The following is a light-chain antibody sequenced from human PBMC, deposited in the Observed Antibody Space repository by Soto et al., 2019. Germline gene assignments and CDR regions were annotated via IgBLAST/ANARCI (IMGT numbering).Light chain of an antibody. J-gene: IGLJ1*01. Sequence: QSVLTQPASVSGSPGQSITISCTGTHSDVGSYNLVSWYQQHPGKAPKVIIYEVSERPSGVSDRLSGSKSGNTASLMISGLQAEDEADYYCCSYAGSTTQTYVFGSGTKVTVL. V-gene: IGLV2-23*02. CDR2: EVS. CDR3: CSYAGSTTQTYV. CDR1: HSDVGSYNL.